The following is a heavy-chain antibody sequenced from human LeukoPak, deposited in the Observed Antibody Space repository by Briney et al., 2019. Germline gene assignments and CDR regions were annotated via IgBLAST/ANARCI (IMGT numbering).Heavy chain of an antibody. V-gene: IGHV3-21*01. CDR3: ARDLYGGFDY. Sequence: PGGSLRLSCAASGFTFSSYAMSWVRQAPGKGLEWVSSISSSSSYIYYADSVKGRFTISRDNAKNSLYLQMNSLRAEDTAVYYCARDLYGGFDYWGQGTLVTVSS. CDR1: GFTFSSYA. J-gene: IGHJ4*02. CDR2: ISSSSSYI. D-gene: IGHD3-10*02.